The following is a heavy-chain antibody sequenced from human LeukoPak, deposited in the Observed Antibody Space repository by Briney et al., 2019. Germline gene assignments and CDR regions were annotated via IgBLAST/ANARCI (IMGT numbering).Heavy chain of an antibody. CDR2: IYTSGST. V-gene: IGHV4-4*07. D-gene: IGHD2-2*02. CDR1: GGSISSYY. J-gene: IGHJ5*02. Sequence: SETLSLTCTVSGGSISSYYWSWIRQPAGKGLEWIGRIYTSGSTYYNPSLKSRVTMSVDTSKNQFSLKLSSVTAADTAVYYCVRVVVVVPAAIRREDWFDPWGQGTLVTVSS. CDR3: VRVVVVVPAAIRREDWFDP.